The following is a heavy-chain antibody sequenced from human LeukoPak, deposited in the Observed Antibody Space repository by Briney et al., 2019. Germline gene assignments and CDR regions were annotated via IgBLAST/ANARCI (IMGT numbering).Heavy chain of an antibody. CDR1: GYSFASYW. Sequence: GESLKISCKGSGYSFASYWIGWVRQMPGKGLEWIGIIYPGDSDTKYSPSFQGQVTISADKSISTTYLQWSSLKASDTAMYYCATRYSSSSFDFWGQGTLVTVSS. CDR2: IYPGDSDT. CDR3: ATRYSSSSFDF. D-gene: IGHD6-6*01. V-gene: IGHV5-51*01. J-gene: IGHJ4*02.